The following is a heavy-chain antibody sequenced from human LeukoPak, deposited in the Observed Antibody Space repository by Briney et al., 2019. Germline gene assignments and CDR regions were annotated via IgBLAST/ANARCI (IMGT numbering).Heavy chain of an antibody. D-gene: IGHD6-19*01. CDR3: AAGDRNGWYFDY. Sequence: GGSLRLSCAASGFTFSSYWMHWVRQAPGKGLVWVSRINTDGSSTSYADSVKGRFTISRDNAKNSLYLQMSSLRAEDTALYYCAAGDRNGWYFDYWGQGTLVTVSS. J-gene: IGHJ4*02. CDR2: INTDGSST. V-gene: IGHV3-74*01. CDR1: GFTFSSYW.